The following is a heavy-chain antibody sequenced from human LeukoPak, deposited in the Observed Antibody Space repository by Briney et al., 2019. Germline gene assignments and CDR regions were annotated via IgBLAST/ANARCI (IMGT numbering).Heavy chain of an antibody. D-gene: IGHD4-23*01. CDR3: ATHVRGGNGFDP. V-gene: IGHV4-39*01. Sequence: LSLTXXXSGXSXXSSNSYWDWIGQPPGRGLEWIGDISHSGTINYNPSLRPRVTISADTSKNQFSLKLNSVTAADTAVYYCATHVRGGNGFDPWGQGTLVTVSS. J-gene: IGHJ5*02. CDR1: GXSXXSSNSY. CDR2: ISHSGTI.